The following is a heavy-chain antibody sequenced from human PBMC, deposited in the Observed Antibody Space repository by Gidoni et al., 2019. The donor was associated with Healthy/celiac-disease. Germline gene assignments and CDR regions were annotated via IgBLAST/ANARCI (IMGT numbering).Heavy chain of an antibody. Sequence: QVQLVESGGGLVKPGGSLRLSCAASGFTFSDYYMSWIRQAPGKGLEWVLYISRRSSLTNYADSVKGRFTISRDNAKNSLYLQMNSLRAEDTAVYYWARDGDYYDSSCYPSAENAFDFWGQGTMVTVSS. D-gene: IGHD3-22*01. CDR3: ARDGDYYDSSCYPSAENAFDF. J-gene: IGHJ3*01. CDR2: ISRRSSLT. V-gene: IGHV3-11*05. CDR1: GFTFSDYY.